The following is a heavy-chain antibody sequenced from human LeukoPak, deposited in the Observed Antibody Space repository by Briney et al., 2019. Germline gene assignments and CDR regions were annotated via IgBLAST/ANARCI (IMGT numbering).Heavy chain of an antibody. V-gene: IGHV3-30-3*01. CDR2: ISYDGSKK. J-gene: IGHJ4*02. D-gene: IGHD2-2*01. Sequence: TGGSLRLSCAASGFTFSNYGMNWVRQAPGKGLEWVAVISYDGSKKYYADSVKGRFTISRDNSKNTLYLQMNSLRAEDTAVYYCARGVCSSISCYYFGYWGQGTLVTVSS. CDR3: ARGVCSSISCYYFGY. CDR1: GFTFSNYG.